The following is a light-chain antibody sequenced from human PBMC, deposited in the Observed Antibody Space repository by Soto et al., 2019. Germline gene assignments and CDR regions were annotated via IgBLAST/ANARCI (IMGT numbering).Light chain of an antibody. CDR2: DDD. J-gene: IGLJ1*01. V-gene: IGLV1-51*01. CDR1: SSSIGGNS. CDR3: GSWDSSLSAYV. Sequence: QSVLTQPPSVSAAPGQRVTISCSGSSSSIGGNSVSWYQQLPGTAPKLLIYDDDKRPSGIPDRFSGSKSGTSATLGITGFQTWDEADYYCGSWDSSLSAYVFGTGTKVTVL.